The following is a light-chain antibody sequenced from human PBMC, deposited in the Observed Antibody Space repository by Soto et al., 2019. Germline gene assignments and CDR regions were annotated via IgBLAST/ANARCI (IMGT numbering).Light chain of an antibody. J-gene: IGLJ7*01. CDR1: SCNIGSNT. V-gene: IGLV1-44*01. CDR2: SNN. Sequence: QSALTQPPSASGTPGQRVTISCSGSSCNIGSNTVNWYQQLPGTSPKLLIYSNNQRPSGVPDRFSGSKSGTSASLAISGLQSEDEADYYCAAWDDSMNGPAVFGGGTQLTVL. CDR3: AAWDDSMNGPAV.